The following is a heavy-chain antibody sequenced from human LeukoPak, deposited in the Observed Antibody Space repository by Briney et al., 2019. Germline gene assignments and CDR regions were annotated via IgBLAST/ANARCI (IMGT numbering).Heavy chain of an antibody. CDR3: ARDFGRGTTPPLGHYYYGMDV. D-gene: IGHD1-7*01. CDR2: IIPIFGTA. J-gene: IGHJ6*02. CDR1: GGTFSSYA. V-gene: IGHV1-69*13. Sequence: ASVKVSCKASGGTFSSYAISWVRQAPGQGLEWMGGIIPIFGTANYAQKFQGRVTITADESTSTAYMELSSLRSEDTAVYYCARDFGRGTTPPLGHYYYGMDVWGQGTTVTVSS.